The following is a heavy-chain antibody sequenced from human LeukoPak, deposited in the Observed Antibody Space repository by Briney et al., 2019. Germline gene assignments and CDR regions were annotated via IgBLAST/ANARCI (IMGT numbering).Heavy chain of an antibody. CDR2: IYYSGST. V-gene: IGHV4-39*01. CDR1: GGSFSSSDYY. D-gene: IGHD3-22*01. CDR3: ARGYYDSSGYYVRALAFDI. J-gene: IGHJ3*02. Sequence: SETLSLTCTVSGGSFSSSDYYWGWIRQPPGKGLEWIGSIYYSGSTYYNPSLKSRVTISVDTSKNQFSLKLSSVTAADTAVYYCARGYYDSSGYYVRALAFDIWGQGTMVTVSS.